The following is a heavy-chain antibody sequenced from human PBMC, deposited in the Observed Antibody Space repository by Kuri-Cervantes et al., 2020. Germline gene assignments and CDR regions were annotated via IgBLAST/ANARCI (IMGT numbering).Heavy chain of an antibody. CDR3: ARGRRVDTAVVPLFDP. V-gene: IGHV3-13*01. Sequence: GESLKISCAASGFTFSSYDMHWVRQATGKGLEWVSAIGTAGDTYYPGSVKGRFTISRENAKNSLYLQMNSLRAGDTAAYYCARGRRVDTAVVPLFDPWGQGTLVTVSS. CDR2: IGTAGDT. D-gene: IGHD5-18*01. CDR1: GFTFSSYD. J-gene: IGHJ5*02.